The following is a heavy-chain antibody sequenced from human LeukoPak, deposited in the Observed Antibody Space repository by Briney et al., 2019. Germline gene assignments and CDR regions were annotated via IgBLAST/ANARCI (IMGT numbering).Heavy chain of an antibody. CDR1: GFTFSSYA. V-gene: IGHV3-23*01. CDR3: AKGGALVVPAAYFFDY. J-gene: IGHJ4*02. CDR2: ISGSGGST. D-gene: IGHD2-2*01. Sequence: PGGSLRLSCAASGFTFSSYAMSWVRQAPGKGLEWVSAISGSGGSTYYADSVKGRFTISRDNSKNTLYLQMNSLRAEDTAVYYCAKGGALVVPAAYFFDYWGQGTLVTVSS.